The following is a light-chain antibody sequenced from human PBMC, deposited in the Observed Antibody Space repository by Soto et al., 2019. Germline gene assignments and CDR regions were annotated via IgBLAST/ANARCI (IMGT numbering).Light chain of an antibody. CDR1: QSLLHSNGYNY. J-gene: IGKJ1*01. CDR2: LGS. V-gene: IGKV2-28*01. CDR3: MQALQYWT. Sequence: DIVMTQSPLSLPVTPGEPASISCRSSQSLLHSNGYNYLDWYLQKPGQSPQLLIYLGSNRASGVPDRFSGSGSGTDFTLKISRVEAEDVVGYYFMQALQYWTFGQGTKVEIK.